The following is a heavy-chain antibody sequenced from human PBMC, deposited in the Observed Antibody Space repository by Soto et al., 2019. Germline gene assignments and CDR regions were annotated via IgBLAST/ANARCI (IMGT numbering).Heavy chain of an antibody. V-gene: IGHV1-8*01. CDR3: ARGKAYYYDSSGYYWYWFDP. J-gene: IGHJ5*02. CDR1: GYTFTSYD. D-gene: IGHD3-22*01. Sequence: QVQLVQSGAEVKKPGASVKVSCKASGYTFTSYDINWVRQATGQGLEWMGWMNPNSGNTGYAQKFQGRVSMTRNTAISPAYRERSSLGSEDTAVYYCARGKAYYYDSSGYYWYWFDPWGQGTLVTVSS. CDR2: MNPNSGNT.